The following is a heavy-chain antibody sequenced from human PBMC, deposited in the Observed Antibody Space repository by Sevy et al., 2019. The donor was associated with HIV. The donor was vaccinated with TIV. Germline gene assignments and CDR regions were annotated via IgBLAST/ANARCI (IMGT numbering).Heavy chain of an antibody. V-gene: IGHV4-34*01. CDR2: INESGDT. J-gene: IGHJ3*02. Sequence: SETLSLTCAVYGGSFSSHYWSWIRQPPGKGLEWIGEINESGDTNFNPSLKSRVTMSVDTSKNQFSLKVRSVTAADTAVYFCARDPRRYGSGDGLDIWGQGTLVTVSS. CDR3: ARDPRRYGSGDGLDI. D-gene: IGHD6-19*01. CDR1: GGSFSSHY.